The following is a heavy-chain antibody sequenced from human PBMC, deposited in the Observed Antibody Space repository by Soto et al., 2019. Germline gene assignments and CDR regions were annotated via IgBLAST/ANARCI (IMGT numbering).Heavy chain of an antibody. CDR1: GLTLSRYW. Sequence: PWGSLRLSCAVSGLTLSRYWMSWVRQAPGKGLEWVANISQDGSDTYYLDSVKGRFTVSRDNAKNSLYLQMNSLRAEDTAVYYCAGLWFGELWLLKNDAFDIWGQGTMVTVSS. D-gene: IGHD3-10*01. V-gene: IGHV3-7*05. J-gene: IGHJ3*02. CDR3: AGLWFGELWLLKNDAFDI. CDR2: ISQDGSDT.